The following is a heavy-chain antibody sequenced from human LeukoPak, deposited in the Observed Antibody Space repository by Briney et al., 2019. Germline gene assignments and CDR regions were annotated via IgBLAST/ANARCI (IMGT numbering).Heavy chain of an antibody. CDR3: ARARGSGWSNFESGGNWFDP. V-gene: IGHV1-69*01. D-gene: IGHD6-19*01. CDR1: GGTFSSYA. Sequence: SVKVSCKASGGTFSSYAISWVRQAPGQGLEWMGGIIPIFGTANYAQKFQGRVTITADESTSTAYMELSSLRSEDTAVYYCARARGSGWSNFESGGNWFDPWGQGTLVTVSS. CDR2: IIPIFGTA. J-gene: IGHJ5*02.